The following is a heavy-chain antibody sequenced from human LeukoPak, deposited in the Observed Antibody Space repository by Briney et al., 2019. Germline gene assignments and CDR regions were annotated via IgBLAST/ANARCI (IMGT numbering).Heavy chain of an antibody. V-gene: IGHV4-31*03. CDR1: GGSISSGDDY. J-gene: IGHJ5*02. Sequence: PSETLSLTCTVSGGSISSGDDYWSWIRQYPGKGLEWIGYIYYSGSTYYNPSLKSRVAISVDTSKNQFSLELSSVTAADTAVYYCARGPYSYGSGSYSWFDPWGQGTLVTVSS. CDR2: IYYSGST. D-gene: IGHD3-10*01. CDR3: ARGPYSYGSGSYSWFDP.